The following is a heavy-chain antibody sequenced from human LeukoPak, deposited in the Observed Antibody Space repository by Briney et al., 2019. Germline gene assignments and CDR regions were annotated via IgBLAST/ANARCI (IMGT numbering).Heavy chain of an antibody. Sequence: GGSLRLSCAASGFTFSSYGMHWVRQAPGKGLEWVAVISYDGGNKYYADSVKGRFTISRDNSKNTLYLQMNSLRAEDTAVYYCAKDLQYYYDSSGYYVDYWGQGTLVTVSS. CDR1: GFTFSSYG. V-gene: IGHV3-30*18. CDR3: AKDLQYYYDSSGYYVDY. J-gene: IGHJ4*02. D-gene: IGHD3-22*01. CDR2: ISYDGGNK.